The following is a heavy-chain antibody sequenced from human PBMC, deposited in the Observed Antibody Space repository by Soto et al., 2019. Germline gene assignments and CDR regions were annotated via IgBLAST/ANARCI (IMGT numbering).Heavy chain of an antibody. CDR3: VRHGSGGRAFDI. D-gene: IGHD2-15*01. CDR1: GDSVRSDY. J-gene: IGHJ3*02. CDR2: IHYSGRT. Sequence: QVQLQESGPGLVKPSETLSLTCTVSGDSVRSDYWSWIRLPPGKGLEWIGYIHYSGRTNQKPSLKSRAAMSVDTPKTHFSLKLNSVTAADTAVYFCVRHGSGGRAFDILGQGTMVTLSS. V-gene: IGHV4-59*08.